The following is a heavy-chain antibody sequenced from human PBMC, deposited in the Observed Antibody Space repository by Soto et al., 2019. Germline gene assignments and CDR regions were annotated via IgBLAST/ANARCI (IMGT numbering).Heavy chain of an antibody. CDR3: AGYYDFWSGYFTDY. D-gene: IGHD3-3*01. CDR1: GFTFSDYY. Sequence: PGGSLRLSCAASGFTFSDYYMSWIRQAPGKGLEWVSYISSSGSTIYYADSVKGRFTISRDNAKNSLYLQMNSLRAEDTAVYYCAGYYDFWSGYFTDYWGQGTLVTVSS. CDR2: ISSSGSTI. J-gene: IGHJ4*02. V-gene: IGHV3-11*01.